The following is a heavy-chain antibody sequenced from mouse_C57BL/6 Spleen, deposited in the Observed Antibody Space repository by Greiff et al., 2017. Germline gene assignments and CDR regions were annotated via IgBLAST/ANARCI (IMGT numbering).Heavy chain of an antibody. D-gene: IGHD1-1*01. CDR3: ARDYGSSYAIDY. J-gene: IGHJ2*02. CDR1: GYSFTGYY. V-gene: IGHV1-42*01. CDR2: INPSTGGT. Sequence: VQLQQSGPELVKPGASVKISCKASGYSFTGYYMNWVKQSPEKSLEWIGEINPSTGGTTYNQKFKAKATLTVDKSSSTAYMQLKSLTSEDSAVYYCARDYGSSYAIDYWGEGTSLTVSS.